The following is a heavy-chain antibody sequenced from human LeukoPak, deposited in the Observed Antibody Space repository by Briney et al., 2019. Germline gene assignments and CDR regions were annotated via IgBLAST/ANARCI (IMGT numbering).Heavy chain of an antibody. D-gene: IGHD6-13*01. CDR3: ARERGGKSAAGMVDY. CDR1: GGTFSSYT. CDR2: IIPILGIA. V-gene: IGHV1-69*04. J-gene: IGHJ4*02. Sequence: SVKVSCKASGGTFSSYTISWVRQAPGQGLEWMGRIIPILGIANYAQKFQGRVTITADKSTSTAYRELSSLRSEDTAVYYCARERGGKSAAGMVDYWGQGTLVTVSS.